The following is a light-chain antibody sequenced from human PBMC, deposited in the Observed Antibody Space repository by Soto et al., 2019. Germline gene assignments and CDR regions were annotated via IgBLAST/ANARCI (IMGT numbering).Light chain of an antibody. CDR2: KND. Sequence: QSVLTQPPSVSGTPGQRVTISCLGGSSSIAKNYVYWYQHLPGTAPKLLISKNDQRPSGIPDRFSASKSYTSASLAITGLRSEDEGDYYCATWDDNVNGLFGGGTKLTVL. CDR3: ATWDDNVNGL. CDR1: SSSIAKNY. J-gene: IGLJ3*02. V-gene: IGLV1-47*01.